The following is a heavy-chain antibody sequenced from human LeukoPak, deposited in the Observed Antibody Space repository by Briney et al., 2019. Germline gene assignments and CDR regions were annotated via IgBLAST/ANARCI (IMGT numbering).Heavy chain of an antibody. CDR3: ARAHPFYYYDSSGSDY. D-gene: IGHD3-22*01. CDR1: GFTFSSYA. Sequence: GGSLRLSCAASGFTFSSYAMHWIRRAPGKGLEYVSAISSNGGSTYYANSVKGRFTISRDNSKNTLYLQMGSLRAEDRAVYYCARAHPFYYYDSSGSDYWGQGTLVTVSS. CDR2: ISSNGGST. J-gene: IGHJ4*02. V-gene: IGHV3-64*01.